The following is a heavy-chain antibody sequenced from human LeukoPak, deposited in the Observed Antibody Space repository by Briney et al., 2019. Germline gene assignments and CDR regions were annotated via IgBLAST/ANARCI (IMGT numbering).Heavy chain of an antibody. Sequence: SETLSLTCAVYGGSFSGYYWSWIRQPPGKGLEWIGEINHSGSTNYNPSLKSRVTISVDTSKNQFSLKLSSVTAADTAVYYCARLLITIFVPSFFDYWGQGTLVTVSS. J-gene: IGHJ4*02. CDR2: INHSGST. V-gene: IGHV4-34*01. D-gene: IGHD3-3*01. CDR1: GGSFSGYY. CDR3: ARLLITIFVPSFFDY.